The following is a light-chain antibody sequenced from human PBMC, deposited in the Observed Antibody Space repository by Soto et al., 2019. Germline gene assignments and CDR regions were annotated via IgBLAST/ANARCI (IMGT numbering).Light chain of an antibody. J-gene: IGKJ5*01. CDR1: QTVLYSSNNKDY. Sequence: DIVMTQSPDSLSVSLGERATINLNSSQTVLYSSNNKDYLTWYQQKPGQPPKLLIYWASTREFGVPDRFSGSGSGTDFTLTISSLEPEDFAVYYCQQRSNWPPITFGQGTRLEIK. CDR3: QQRSNWPPIT. V-gene: IGKV4-1*01. CDR2: WAS.